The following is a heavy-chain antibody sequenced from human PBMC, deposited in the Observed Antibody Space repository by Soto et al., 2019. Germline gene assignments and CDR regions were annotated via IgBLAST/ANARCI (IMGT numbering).Heavy chain of an antibody. CDR3: ARDLREWTSGPIGGGMYV. V-gene: IGHV1-46*01. CDR2: INPSGGST. J-gene: IGHJ6*02. Sequence: QVQLVQSGAEVKKPGASVKVSCKASGYTFTSYYMHWVRQAPGQGLEWMGIINPSGGSTSYAQKFQGRVTMTRDTSTSTVYMELSRLRSEDTAVYYCARDLREWTSGPIGGGMYVWGQGTTVTVSS. CDR1: GYTFTSYY. D-gene: IGHD3-10*01.